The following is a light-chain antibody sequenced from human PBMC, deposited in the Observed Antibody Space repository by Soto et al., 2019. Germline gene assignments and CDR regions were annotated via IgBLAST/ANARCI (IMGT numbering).Light chain of an antibody. CDR1: EDITNY. J-gene: IGKJ4*01. CDR2: DAS. V-gene: IGKV1-9*01. Sequence: IQLTQSPSSLSASVGDRVTVTCRASEDITNYLAWYQQKVGKAPKLLIYDASTLHSGVPSRFSGSGSGTDFTLTISRLQPEDFATYYCQQLTRYPSTFGGGTKVEIK. CDR3: QQLTRYPST.